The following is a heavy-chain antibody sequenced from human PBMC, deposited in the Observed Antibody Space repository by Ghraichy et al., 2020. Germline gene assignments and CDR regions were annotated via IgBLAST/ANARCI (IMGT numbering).Heavy chain of an antibody. CDR2: IRGSGSNT. Sequence: GGSLRLSCAASAFTFSSYAMTWVRQAPGKGLEWVSTIRGSGSNTYYTDSVKGRFTISRDNSKNTLYLQMNSLRDEDTAVYYCAKDRDYYDSSGYYFNAFDIWGQGTMVTVSS. V-gene: IGHV3-23*01. CDR3: AKDRDYYDSSGYYFNAFDI. D-gene: IGHD3-22*01. CDR1: AFTFSSYA. J-gene: IGHJ3*02.